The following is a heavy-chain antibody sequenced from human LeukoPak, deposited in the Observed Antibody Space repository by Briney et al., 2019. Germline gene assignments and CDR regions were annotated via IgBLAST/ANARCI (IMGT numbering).Heavy chain of an antibody. CDR1: GGSFSSSSYY. V-gene: IGHV4-39*07. Sequence: SETLSLTCTVSGGSFSSSSYYWGWLRQPPGKGLEWIGSIYYSGSTYYNPPLKSRVTISVDTSKNQFSLKLSSVTAADTAVYYCARDGSGSSSWYRTIDYWGQGTLVTVSS. J-gene: IGHJ4*02. D-gene: IGHD6-13*01. CDR3: ARDGSGSSSWYRTIDY. CDR2: IYYSGST.